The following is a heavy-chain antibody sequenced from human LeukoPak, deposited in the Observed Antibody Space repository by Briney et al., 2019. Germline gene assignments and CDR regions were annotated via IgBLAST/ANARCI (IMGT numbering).Heavy chain of an antibody. CDR3: ASPLTGTTGAFDI. CDR1: GFTFSSYA. CDR2: ISSSGRTI. V-gene: IGHV3-48*03. D-gene: IGHD1-7*01. Sequence: GGSLRLSCAASGFTFSSYAMSWVRQAPGKGLEWVSTISSSGRTIYYADSVKGRFTISRDNAKNSVYLQMNSLRAEDAAVYYCASPLTGTTGAFDIWGQGTMVTVSS. J-gene: IGHJ3*02.